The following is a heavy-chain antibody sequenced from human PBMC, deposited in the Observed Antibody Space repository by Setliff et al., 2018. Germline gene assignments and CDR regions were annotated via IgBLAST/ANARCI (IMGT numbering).Heavy chain of an antibody. CDR2: LNTGGGSA. J-gene: IGHJ4*02. Sequence: ASVKVSCKASGYTFTSYYMYWVRQAPGQGLEWMGTLNTGGGSASIVDQFQGRVSMTRDTSPSTVYMEINSLRPDDTAVYFCARGGVAAAGKKGVFEHWGQGTLVTVSS. D-gene: IGHD6-13*01. CDR3: ARGGVAAAGKKGVFEH. CDR1: GYTFTSYY. V-gene: IGHV1-46*01.